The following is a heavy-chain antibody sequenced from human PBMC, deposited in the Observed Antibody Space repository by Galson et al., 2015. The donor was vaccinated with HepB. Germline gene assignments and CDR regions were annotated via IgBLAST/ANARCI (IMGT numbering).Heavy chain of an antibody. D-gene: IGHD4-23*01. CDR1: GGTFSSYA. CDR3: ASPASTRSMTTVVTPKNWYFDL. V-gene: IGHV1-69*13. CDR2: IIPIFGTA. J-gene: IGHJ2*01. Sequence: SVKVSRKASGGTFSSYAISWVRQAPGQGLEWMGGIIPIFGTANYAQKFRGRVTVTADESTSTAYMELSSLRSEDTAVYYCASPASTRSMTTVVTPKNWYFDLWGRGTLVTVSS.